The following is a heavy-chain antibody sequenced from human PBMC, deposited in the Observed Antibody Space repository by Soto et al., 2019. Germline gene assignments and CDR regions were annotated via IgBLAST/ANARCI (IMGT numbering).Heavy chain of an antibody. CDR2: IKSKTDGGTT. Sequence: GGSLRLSCAASCFTFSNAWMNWVRQAPGKGLEWVGRIKSKTDGGTTDYAAPVKGRFTISRDDSKNTLYLQMNSLKTEDTAVYYCTTWVVVPAAIGHYGMDVWGQGTTVTVSS. CDR1: CFTFSNAW. J-gene: IGHJ6*02. D-gene: IGHD2-2*01. V-gene: IGHV3-15*07. CDR3: TTWVVVPAAIGHYGMDV.